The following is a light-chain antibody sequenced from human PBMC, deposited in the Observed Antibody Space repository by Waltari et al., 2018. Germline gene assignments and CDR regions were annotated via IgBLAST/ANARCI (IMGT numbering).Light chain of an antibody. CDR1: RSVSSE. J-gene: IGKJ4*01. Sequence: EIVMTQSPVTLSVSPGERATLSCRASRSVSSELAWYQQKPGQAPRLLIYGASRRATGIPDRFSGSGSGTEFTFTISSLQSEDGGIYYCQQYHNWPPLTFGGGTKVEIK. V-gene: IGKV3-15*01. CDR3: QQYHNWPPLT. CDR2: GAS.